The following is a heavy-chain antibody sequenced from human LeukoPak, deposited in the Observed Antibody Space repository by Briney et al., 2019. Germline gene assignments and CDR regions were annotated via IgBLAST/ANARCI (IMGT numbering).Heavy chain of an antibody. D-gene: IGHD3-22*01. Sequence: GGSLRLSCAASGFTFSSYGMHWVRQAPGQGLEWMGWINPNSGGTNYAQKFQGRVTMTRDTSISTAYMELSRLRSDDTAVYYCASQYYYDSSGYYRPRDYYYYYYMDVWGKGTTVTVSS. J-gene: IGHJ6*03. CDR2: INPNSGGT. CDR1: GFTFSSYG. CDR3: ASQYYYDSSGYYRPRDYYYYYYMDV. V-gene: IGHV1-2*02.